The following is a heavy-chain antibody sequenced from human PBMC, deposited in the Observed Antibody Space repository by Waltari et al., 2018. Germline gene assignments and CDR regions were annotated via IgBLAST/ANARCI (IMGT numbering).Heavy chain of an antibody. J-gene: IGHJ4*02. Sequence: EVQLVESGGGLVQPGGSLRLSCAASGFTFSSSEMNWVRQAPGKGLEWVSYISSSGSTIYYADSVKGRFTISRDNAKNSLYLQMNSLRAEDTAVYYCARGGYSYAFDYWGQGTLVTVSS. V-gene: IGHV3-48*03. CDR1: GFTFSSSE. CDR2: ISSSGSTI. D-gene: IGHD5-18*01. CDR3: ARGGYSYAFDY.